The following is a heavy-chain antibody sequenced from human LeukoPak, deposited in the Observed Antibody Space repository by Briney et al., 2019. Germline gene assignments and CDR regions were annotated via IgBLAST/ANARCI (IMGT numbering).Heavy chain of an antibody. CDR3: TTDGEYSNYGAEAFDI. V-gene: IGHV3-15*01. CDR1: GFTFRNAW. J-gene: IGHJ3*02. Sequence: GGSLRLSCAASGFTFRNAWMSWVRQAPGKGLEWVGRIKSKTDGGTTNYAAPVKGRFTISRDDSKNTLYLQMNSLKTEDTAVYYCTTDGEYSNYGAEAFDIWGQGTMVTVSS. D-gene: IGHD4-11*01. CDR2: IKSKTDGGTT.